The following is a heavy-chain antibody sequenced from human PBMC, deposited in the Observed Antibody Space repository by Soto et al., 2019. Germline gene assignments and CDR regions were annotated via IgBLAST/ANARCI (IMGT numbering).Heavy chain of an antibody. J-gene: IGHJ4*02. D-gene: IGHD1-26*01. CDR1: GFTVSSNY. CDR2: IYSGGST. Sequence: EVQLVEAGGGLVQPGGSLRLSCAASGFTVSSNYMSWVRQAPGKGLEWVSVIYSGGSTYYADSVKGRFTISRDNSKNTLYLQMNSLRAEDTAVYYCARDPGRSYGPDWGQGTLVTVSS. V-gene: IGHV3-66*01. CDR3: ARDPGRSYGPD.